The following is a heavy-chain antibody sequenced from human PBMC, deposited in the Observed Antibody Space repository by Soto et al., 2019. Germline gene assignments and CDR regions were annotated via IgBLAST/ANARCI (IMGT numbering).Heavy chain of an antibody. CDR2: ISYDGSNK. Sequence: GGSLRLSCAASGFTFSSYGMHWVRQAPGKGLEWVAVISYDGSNKYYADSVKGRFTISRDNSKNTLYLQMNSLRAEDTAVYYCAKDYRSGGSWNYFDYWGQGTLVTVSS. D-gene: IGHD2-15*01. V-gene: IGHV3-30*18. CDR1: GFTFSSYG. CDR3: AKDYRSGGSWNYFDY. J-gene: IGHJ4*02.